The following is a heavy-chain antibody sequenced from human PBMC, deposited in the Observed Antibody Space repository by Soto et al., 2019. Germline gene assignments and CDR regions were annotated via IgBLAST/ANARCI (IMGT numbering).Heavy chain of an antibody. D-gene: IGHD5-18*01. CDR1: GFTFSSYA. J-gene: IGHJ2*01. CDR3: ARDPLWGTAMVLWYFDL. CDR2: ISYDGSNK. V-gene: IGHV3-30-3*01. Sequence: QVQLVESGGGVVQPGRSLRLSCAASGFTFSSYARHWVRQAPGKGLEWVAVISYDGSNKYYADSVKGRFTISRDNSKNSLYLQMNSLRAVDTAVDYCARDPLWGTAMVLWYFDLWGRGTLVTVSS.